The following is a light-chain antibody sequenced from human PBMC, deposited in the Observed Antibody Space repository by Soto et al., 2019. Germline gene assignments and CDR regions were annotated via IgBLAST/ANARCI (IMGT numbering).Light chain of an antibody. J-gene: IGKJ1*01. CDR1: QSISWW. CDR2: DAS. Sequence: DIQMTQSPSTLSASVGDRVTITCRASQSISWWLAWYQQKPGKAPKLLIYDASSLESGVPSRFTGSGSGTELTLTISSLQPDDFVTYYCQQYNSYPRAFGQGTKVQMK. CDR3: QQYNSYPRA. V-gene: IGKV1-5*01.